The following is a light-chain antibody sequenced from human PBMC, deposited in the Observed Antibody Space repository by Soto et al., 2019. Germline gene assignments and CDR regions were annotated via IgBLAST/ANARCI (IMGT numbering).Light chain of an antibody. J-gene: IGLJ2*01. V-gene: IGLV1-47*01. CDR3: AAWDDSLSGQGV. CDR1: SSNIGSNY. Sequence: QSVLTQPPSASGTPGQRVTISCSGSSSNIGSNYVYWYQQLPGTAPKLLIYRNNQRPSGAPDRFSGSKSGTSASLAISGLRSEDEADYYCAAWDDSLSGQGVFGGGTKLTVL. CDR2: RNN.